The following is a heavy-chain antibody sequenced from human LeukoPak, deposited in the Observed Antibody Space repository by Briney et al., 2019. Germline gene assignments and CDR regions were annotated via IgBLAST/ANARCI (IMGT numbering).Heavy chain of an antibody. V-gene: IGHV1-46*01. Sequence: GASVKVSCKASGYTFTTYYIHWVRQAPGQGLEWMAIINPSGGSTTYAQKFQGRVTITRDTSTSTIYMELSSLRSEDTAVYYCARAPEPRVGASYYYMDVWGKGTTVTVSS. CDR3: ARAPEPRVGASYYYMDV. D-gene: IGHD1-26*01. CDR2: INPSGGST. CDR1: GYTFTTYY. J-gene: IGHJ6*03.